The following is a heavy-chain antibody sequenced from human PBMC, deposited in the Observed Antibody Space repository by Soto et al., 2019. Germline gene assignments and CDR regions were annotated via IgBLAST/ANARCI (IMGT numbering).Heavy chain of an antibody. D-gene: IGHD3-10*01. Sequence: SGGSLRLSCAASGLTVSSNYMSWVRQAPGKGLEWVSVIYSGGSTYYADSVKGRFTISRDNAKNSLYLQMNSLRAEDTAVYYCARDNWGSGSYYNSGEYYYGMDVWGQGTTVTVSS. J-gene: IGHJ6*02. CDR2: IYSGGST. CDR1: GLTVSSNY. V-gene: IGHV3-66*01. CDR3: ARDNWGSGSYYNSGEYYYGMDV.